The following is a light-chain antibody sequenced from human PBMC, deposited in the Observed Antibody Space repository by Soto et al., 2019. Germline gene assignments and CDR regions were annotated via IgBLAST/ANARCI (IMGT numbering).Light chain of an antibody. Sequence: DIQMAQSSSSLSASVGDRVTITCQASQDISNYLNWCQQKPGKAPKLLIFHAFSLETGVPSRFSGSGSGTDFTFTISSLQPEDIESYYCQQYENLPITFGQGTRLEIK. CDR2: HAF. J-gene: IGKJ5*01. CDR1: QDISNY. V-gene: IGKV1-33*01. CDR3: QQYENLPIT.